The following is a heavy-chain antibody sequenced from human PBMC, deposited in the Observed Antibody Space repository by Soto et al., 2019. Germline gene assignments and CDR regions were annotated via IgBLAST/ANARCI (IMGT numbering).Heavy chain of an antibody. Sequence: EAQLVESGGGLLQQGGSLRLSCAASGFTFGSYWMYWVRQAPGKGLEWVANIKGDGSDKLYVDSVKGRFTISRDNAKSSLYLQMNGLTVEDTAVYFCARGNNWAFDYWGQGSLVTVAS. V-gene: IGHV3-7*04. CDR2: IKGDGSDK. D-gene: IGHD1-20*01. J-gene: IGHJ4*02. CDR3: ARGNNWAFDY. CDR1: GFTFGSYW.